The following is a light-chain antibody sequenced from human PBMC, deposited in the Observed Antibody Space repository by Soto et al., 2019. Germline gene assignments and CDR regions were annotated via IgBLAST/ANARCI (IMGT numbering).Light chain of an antibody. J-gene: IGKJ1*01. CDR3: QQTSAFPRT. Sequence: DIRMTQSPSSVSAAVGDRLTITSRASRDISNSLAWYQQTPGKAPKLLLRGASSLHRGVPSRFSGGGAGTEFTLTISSLQPEDFATYYCQQTSAFPRTFGQGTKVDI. CDR2: GAS. V-gene: IGKV1-12*01. CDR1: RDISNS.